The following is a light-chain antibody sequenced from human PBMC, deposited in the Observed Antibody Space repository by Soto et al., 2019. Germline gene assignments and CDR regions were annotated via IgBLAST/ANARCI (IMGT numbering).Light chain of an antibody. Sequence: EIVLTQSPGTLSLSPGERATLSCRASQSISSTYFAWYQQKPGQAPRLLIYGASSRATGIPDRFSGSGSGTDFTLTISRLEPEDFAVYYCQQYGSSPLTFAGGTKVEI. CDR3: QQYGSSPLT. V-gene: IGKV3-20*01. CDR1: QSISSTY. CDR2: GAS. J-gene: IGKJ4*01.